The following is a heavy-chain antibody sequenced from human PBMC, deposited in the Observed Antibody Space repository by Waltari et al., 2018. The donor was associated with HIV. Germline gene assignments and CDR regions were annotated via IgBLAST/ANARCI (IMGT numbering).Heavy chain of an antibody. V-gene: IGHV5-51*01. J-gene: IGHJ4*02. CDR3: ARRGMAAAGTGAGAFDY. D-gene: IGHD6-13*01. CDR2: IYPGDADT. Sequence: EVQLVQSGAEVKKPGESLKISCKGSGYSFTNYWIGWVRQMPGKGLEWMGIIYPGDADTRYIPSFQCQVTISAIKSISTAYLQLSSLKASDTAMYYCARRGMAAAGTGAGAFDYWGQGTLVTVSS. CDR1: GYSFTNYW.